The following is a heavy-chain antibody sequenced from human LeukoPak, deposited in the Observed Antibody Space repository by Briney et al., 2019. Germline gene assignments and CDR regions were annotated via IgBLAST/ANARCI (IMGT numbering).Heavy chain of an antibody. Sequence: PGGSLRLSCAASGFTFSSYGMHWVRQAPGKGLEWVAVISYDGSNKYYADSVKSRFTISRDNSKNALYLQMNSLRAEDTAVYYCAKVEGFVVVTAIPPYYYYGMDVWGQGTTVTVSS. D-gene: IGHD2-21*02. CDR3: AKVEGFVVVTAIPPYYYYGMDV. CDR2: ISYDGSNK. J-gene: IGHJ6*02. V-gene: IGHV3-30*18. CDR1: GFTFSSYG.